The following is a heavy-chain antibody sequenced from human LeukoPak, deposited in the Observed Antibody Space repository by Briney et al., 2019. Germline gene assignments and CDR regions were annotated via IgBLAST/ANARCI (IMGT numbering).Heavy chain of an antibody. J-gene: IGHJ4*02. D-gene: IGHD6-13*01. CDR2: IYHSGST. CDR1: GGSISSGYY. Sequence: SRTLSLTCAVSGGSISSGYYWGWIRQPPGKGLEWIGSIYHSGSTYYNPSLKSRVTISLDTSKNQFSLKLSSVTAADTAVYYCARGVRAAGPFDYWGQGTLVTVSS. V-gene: IGHV4-38-2*01. CDR3: ARGVRAAGPFDY.